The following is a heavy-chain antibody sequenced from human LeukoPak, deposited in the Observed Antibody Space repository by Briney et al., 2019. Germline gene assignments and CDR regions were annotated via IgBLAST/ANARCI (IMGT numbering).Heavy chain of an antibody. Sequence: ASVKVSCKASGYTFTNYGITWVRQAPGQGLEWMVWISAYNGNTNYAQKLQGRVTMTTDTSTSTAYMNLRSLRSDDTAVYYCAREDCSGGSCYSLSLTPVFHVFDIWGQGTMVTVSS. CDR2: ISAYNGNT. CDR3: AREDCSGGSCYSLSLTPVFHVFDI. J-gene: IGHJ3*02. V-gene: IGHV1-18*01. CDR1: GYTFTNYG. D-gene: IGHD2-15*01.